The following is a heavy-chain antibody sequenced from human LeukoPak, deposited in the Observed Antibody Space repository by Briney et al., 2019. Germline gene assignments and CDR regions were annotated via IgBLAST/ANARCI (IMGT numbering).Heavy chain of an antibody. CDR3: ARSYYDSTGYYLAEYFQR. CDR2: ISYDGNNK. J-gene: IGHJ1*01. D-gene: IGHD3-22*01. CDR1: GFTFSIYT. Sequence: GGSLRLSWAASGFTFSIYTMDWVRQAPGKGLEWVALISYDGNNKYYADSVKGRFSISRDNSKNTLYLQMNSLRPEDTAIYYCARSYYDSTGYYLAEYFQRWGQGTLVTVSS. V-gene: IGHV3-30-3*01.